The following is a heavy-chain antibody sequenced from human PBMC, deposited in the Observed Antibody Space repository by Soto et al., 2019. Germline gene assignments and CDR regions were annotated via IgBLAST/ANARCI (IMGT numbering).Heavy chain of an antibody. D-gene: IGHD3-9*01. CDR3: ARGKTYDILTGHYHYFDY. V-gene: IGHV4-30-4*01. J-gene: IGHJ4*02. CDR2: IYYSGST. Sequence: SETLSLTCTVSGGSISSGDYYWSWIRQPPGKGLEWIGYIYYSGSTYYNPSLKSRVTISVDTSKNQFSLKLSSVTAADTAVYYCARGKTYDILTGHYHYFDYWGQGTLVTVSS. CDR1: GGSISSGDYY.